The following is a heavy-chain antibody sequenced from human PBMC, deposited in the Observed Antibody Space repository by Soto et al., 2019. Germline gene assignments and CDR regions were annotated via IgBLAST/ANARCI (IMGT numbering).Heavy chain of an antibody. CDR1: XXXIXXGGYS. CDR3: ARXXXSGXSGMDV. D-gene: IGHD3-10*01. CDR2: IYHSGST. J-gene: IGHJ6*02. Sequence: QLQLQESGSGLXXXXXXXSLTXAVXXXXIXXGGYSWSWIRQPPGXGLEWIGYIYHSGSTYYNPSLKSRVTISVDRSKNQFSLKLSSVTAADTAVYYXARXXXSGXSGMDVWGQGTTVTVSS. V-gene: IGHV4-30-2*01.